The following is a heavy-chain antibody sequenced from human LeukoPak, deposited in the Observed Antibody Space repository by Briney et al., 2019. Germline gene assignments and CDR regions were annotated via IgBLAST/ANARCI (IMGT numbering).Heavy chain of an antibody. CDR2: ISSSGSTI. CDR1: GFTFSSYE. J-gene: IGHJ6*04. CDR3: AELGITRIGGV. D-gene: IGHD3-10*02. Sequence: GVSLRLSCAASGFTFSSYEMNWVRQAPGKGLEWVSYISSSGSTIYYADSGRGRFTISRDIAKNSLYLQMNSLRAEDTAVYYCAELGITRIGGVWGKGTPVTISS. V-gene: IGHV3-48*03.